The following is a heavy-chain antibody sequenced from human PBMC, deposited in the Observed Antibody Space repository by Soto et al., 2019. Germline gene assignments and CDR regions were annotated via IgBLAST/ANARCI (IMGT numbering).Heavy chain of an antibody. CDR2: INHSGST. CDR3: ATKRDYYGSGSYRGSSYNWFDP. J-gene: IGHJ5*02. V-gene: IGHV4-34*01. CDR1: GGSLSGYY. D-gene: IGHD3-10*01. Sequence: SETLSLTCAVYGGSLSGYYWSWIRQPPGKGLEWIGEINHSGSTNYNPSLKSRVTISVDTSKNQFSLKLSSVTAADTAVYYCATKRDYYGSGSYRGSSYNWFDPWGQGTLVTVSS.